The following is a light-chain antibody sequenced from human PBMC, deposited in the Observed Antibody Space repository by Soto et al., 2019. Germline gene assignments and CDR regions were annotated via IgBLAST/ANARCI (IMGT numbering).Light chain of an antibody. J-gene: IGKJ1*01. V-gene: IGKV3-20*01. Sequence: EIILTQSPGTLALSPGDGATLSCRASQTVNRNYLAWYHQRPGQPPRLLIYGVSNRASGVPERFSGDGSWTEFTLTIGRLDPDDFGVYYCQQYIDSPRTFGQGTRVEVK. CDR3: QQYIDSPRT. CDR2: GVS. CDR1: QTVNRNY.